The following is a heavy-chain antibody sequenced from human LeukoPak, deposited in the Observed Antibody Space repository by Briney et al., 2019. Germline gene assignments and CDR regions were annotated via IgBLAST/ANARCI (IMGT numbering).Heavy chain of an antibody. D-gene: IGHD6-13*01. CDR2: INPDSGGT. J-gene: IGHJ4*02. CDR1: GYTFTRYF. CDR3: AGSFPSSWDRPPHY. V-gene: IGHV1-2*02. Sequence: EASVNVSCKASGYTFTRYFIFWVRQAPGQGPEWMGWINPDSGGTKYAQKFQGRVTMTRDTPINTAYMELSTLISDDTAVYYCAGSFPSSWDRPPHYWGQGTLVTVSS.